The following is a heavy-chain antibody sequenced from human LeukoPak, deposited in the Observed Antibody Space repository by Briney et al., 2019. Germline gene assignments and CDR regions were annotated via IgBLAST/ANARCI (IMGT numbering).Heavy chain of an antibody. CDR2: INPNSGGT. CDR3: ARTLSEIAVAGARDY. CDR1: GYTFTGYY. D-gene: IGHD6-19*01. J-gene: IGHJ4*02. Sequence: ASVKVSCKASGYTFTGYYMHWVRQAPGQGLEWMGWINPNSGGTNYAQKFQGRVTMTRDTSISTAYMELSRLRSDDTAVYYCARTLSEIAVAGARDYWGQGTLVTVSS. V-gene: IGHV1-2*02.